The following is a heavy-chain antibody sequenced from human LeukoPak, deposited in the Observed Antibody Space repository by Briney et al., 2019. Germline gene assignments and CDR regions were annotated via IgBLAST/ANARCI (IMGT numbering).Heavy chain of an antibody. CDR1: GYSFTSYW. V-gene: IGHV5-51*01. CDR3: ARLDSYYYGSGSYRPYGMDV. CDR2: IYPGDSDT. Sequence: GESLKICCKGSGYSFTSYWIGWVRQMPGKGLEWMGIIYPGDSDTRYSPSFQGQVTISADKSISTAYLQWSSLKASDTAMYYCARLDSYYYGSGSYRPYGMDVWGQGTTVTVSS. J-gene: IGHJ6*02. D-gene: IGHD3-10*01.